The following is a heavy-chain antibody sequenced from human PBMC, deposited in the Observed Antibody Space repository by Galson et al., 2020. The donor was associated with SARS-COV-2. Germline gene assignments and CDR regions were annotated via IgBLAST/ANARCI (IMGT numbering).Heavy chain of an antibody. CDR3: ARDSQGGNDYNYLLF. Sequence: ASVKVSCKASGYTFTSYYTHWVRQAPGQGLEWMGIINPSGGGTTYAQKFQGRVTMTRDTSTSTVYMELSSLRSEDTAVYYCARDSQGGNDYNYLLFWGQGTLVTVSS. D-gene: IGHD4-4*01. CDR1: GYTFTSYY. CDR2: INPSGGGT. V-gene: IGHV1-46*01. J-gene: IGHJ4*02.